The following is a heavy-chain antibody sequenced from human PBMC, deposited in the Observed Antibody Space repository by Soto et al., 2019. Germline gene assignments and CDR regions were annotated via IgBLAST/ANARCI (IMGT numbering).Heavy chain of an antibody. CDR1: GFTFSSYA. Sequence: GGSLKLSCAASGFTFSSYAMSWVRQAPGKGLEWVSAISSSSRYIYYPDSVKGRFTISRDNAKNSLYLQMSSLRAEDTAVYYCARGFDILTGLYFQHWGQGTLVTVSS. D-gene: IGHD3-9*01. V-gene: IGHV3-21*01. CDR2: ISSSSRYI. CDR3: ARGFDILTGLYFQH. J-gene: IGHJ1*01.